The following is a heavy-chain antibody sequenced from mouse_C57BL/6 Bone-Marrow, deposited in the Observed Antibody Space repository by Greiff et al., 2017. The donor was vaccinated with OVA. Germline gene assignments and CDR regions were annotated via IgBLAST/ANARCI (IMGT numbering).Heavy chain of an antibody. CDR1: GYTFTNYW. J-gene: IGHJ2*01. D-gene: IGHD3-3*01. CDR2: IYPGGGYT. V-gene: IGHV1-63*01. CDR3: ARWGDVPLDY. Sequence: QVQLQQSGAELVRPGTSVKMSCKASGYTFTNYWIGWAKQRPGHGLEWIGDIYPGGGYTNYNEKFKGKATLTADKSSSTAYMQFSSLTSEDSSIYDCARWGDVPLDYWGQGTTLTVSS.